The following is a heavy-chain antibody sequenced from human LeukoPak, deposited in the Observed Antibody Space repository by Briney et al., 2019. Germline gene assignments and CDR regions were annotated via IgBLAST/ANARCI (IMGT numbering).Heavy chain of an antibody. Sequence: ASVKVSCKASGYTFTSYYMHWVRQAPGQGLEWMGIINPSGGSTSYAQKFQGRVTMTRDTSTSTVYMGLSSLRSEDTAVYYCARAPPGGDGYNLFDYWGQGTLVTVSS. CDR2: INPSGGST. J-gene: IGHJ4*02. CDR1: GYTFTSYY. V-gene: IGHV1-46*01. CDR3: ARAPPGGDGYNLFDY. D-gene: IGHD5-24*01.